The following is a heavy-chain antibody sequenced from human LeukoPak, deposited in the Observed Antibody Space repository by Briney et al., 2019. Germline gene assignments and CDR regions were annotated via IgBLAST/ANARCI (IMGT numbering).Heavy chain of an antibody. CDR1: GGSISSSPYY. Sequence: SETLSLTCTVSGGSISSSPYYWGWIRQPPGKGLEWIGSIYYSGTTHYNPSLESRVTISVHTSKNQFSLKLSSVTAADTAVYYCASLRDYRWFDPWGQGTLVTVSS. J-gene: IGHJ5*02. CDR2: IYYSGTT. D-gene: IGHD4-11*01. V-gene: IGHV4-39*07. CDR3: ASLRDYRWFDP.